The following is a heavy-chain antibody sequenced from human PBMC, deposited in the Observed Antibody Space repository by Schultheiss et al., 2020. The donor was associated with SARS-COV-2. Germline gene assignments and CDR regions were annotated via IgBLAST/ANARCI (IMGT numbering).Heavy chain of an antibody. D-gene: IGHD5-24*01. CDR2: ISSSSSTI. V-gene: IGHV3-48*01. J-gene: IGHJ6*03. CDR3: ARKMATTYYYYYYYMDV. CDR1: GFTFSSYG. Sequence: GESLKISCAASGFTFSSYGMHWVRQAPGKGLVWVSYISSSSSTIYYADSVKGRFTISRDNSKNTLYLQMNSLRAEDTAVYYCARKMATTYYYYYYYMDVWGKGTTVTVSS.